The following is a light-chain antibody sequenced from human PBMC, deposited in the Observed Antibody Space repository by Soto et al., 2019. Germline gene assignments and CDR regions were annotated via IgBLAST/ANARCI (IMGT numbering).Light chain of an antibody. CDR3: QQYNTNSST. CDR1: QSITSW. CDR2: DAS. Sequence: DIQMTQSPSTLSASVGDRVTLTCRASQSITSWLAWYQQKPGKAPKLLIYDASSLESGVPSRFSGSGSGTEFTLSITSLQPDDFATYFCQQYNTNSSTFGQGTKLEIK. J-gene: IGKJ2*01. V-gene: IGKV1-5*01.